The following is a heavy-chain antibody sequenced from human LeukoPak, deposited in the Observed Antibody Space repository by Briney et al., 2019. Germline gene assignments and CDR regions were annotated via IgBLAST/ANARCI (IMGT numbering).Heavy chain of an antibody. CDR1: GGSISRGDYY. V-gene: IGHV4-61*08. Sequence: SETLSLTCTVSGGSISRGDYYWSWIRQPPGKGLEWIGYIYYSGSTNYNPSLKSRVTISVDTSKNQFSLKLSSVTAADTAVYYCARVTENYDFWSGSLRGSYYYMDVWGKGTTVTVSS. J-gene: IGHJ6*03. D-gene: IGHD3-3*01. CDR3: ARVTENYDFWSGSLRGSYYYMDV. CDR2: IYYSGST.